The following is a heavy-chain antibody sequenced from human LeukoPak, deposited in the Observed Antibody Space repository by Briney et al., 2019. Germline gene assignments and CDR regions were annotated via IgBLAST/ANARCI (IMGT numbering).Heavy chain of an antibody. V-gene: IGHV1-69*01. CDR2: IIPIFGTA. J-gene: IGHJ6*03. CDR1: GGTFSSYA. D-gene: IGHD2-21*02. Sequence: SVKVSCKASGGTFSSYAISWVRQAPGQGLEWMGGIIPIFGTANYAQKFQGRVTITADESTSTAYMELSSLRSEDTAVYYCARGTPAYCGGDCYPEYYYYYMDVWGKGTTVTISS. CDR3: ARGTPAYCGGDCYPEYYYYYMDV.